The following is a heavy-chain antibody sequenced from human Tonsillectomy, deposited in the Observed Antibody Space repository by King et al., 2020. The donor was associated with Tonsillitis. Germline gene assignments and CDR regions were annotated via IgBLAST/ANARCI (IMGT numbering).Heavy chain of an antibody. CDR1: GGSISSYY. CDR3: AREDNYYFDY. Sequence: QLQESGPGLVKPSETLSLTCTVSGGSISSYYWSWIRQPPGKGLEWIGYIYYSGSNNYNPSLKSRVTISVDTSKNQFSLKLSSVTAADTAVYYCAREDNYYFDYWGQGTLVTVSS. V-gene: IGHV4-59*01. D-gene: IGHD1-1*01. J-gene: IGHJ4*02. CDR2: IYYSGSN.